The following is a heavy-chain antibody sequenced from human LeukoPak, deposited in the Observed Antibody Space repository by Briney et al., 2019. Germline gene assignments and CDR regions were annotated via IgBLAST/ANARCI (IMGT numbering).Heavy chain of an antibody. V-gene: IGHV4-59*01. CDR3: ARDQIAWSY. CDR1: GASISSYY. CDR2: IYYSGST. Sequence: PSETLSLTCTVSGASISSYYWSWIRQPPGKGLEWIGYIYYSGSTNYNPSLKSRVTISVDTSKNQFSLKLSSVTAADTAVYFCARDQIAWSYWCQGTLVTVSS. D-gene: IGHD3-22*01. J-gene: IGHJ4*02.